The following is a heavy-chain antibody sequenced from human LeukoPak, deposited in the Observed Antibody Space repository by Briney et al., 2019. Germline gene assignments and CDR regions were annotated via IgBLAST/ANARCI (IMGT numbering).Heavy chain of an antibody. V-gene: IGHV3-11*04. D-gene: IGHD3-10*02. CDR1: GFTFSDYY. CDR2: ISSSGGTI. J-gene: IGHJ6*04. CDR3: EELGITRIGGV. Sequence: PGGSLRLSCAASGFTFSDYYMSSIRQAPGKGLEWVSYISSSGGTIYYADSVKGRFTISTDNAKNSLYLQMKSLRAEDTAVYDCEELGITRIGGVWGKGTTVTISS.